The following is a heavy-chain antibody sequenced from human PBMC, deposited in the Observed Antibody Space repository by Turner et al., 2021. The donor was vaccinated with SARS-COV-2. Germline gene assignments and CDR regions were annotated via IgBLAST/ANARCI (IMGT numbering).Heavy chain of an antibody. CDR1: GFTFSSYG. CDR2: ISDDGSNK. Sequence: QVQLVESGGGVVQPGRSLRPSCAASGFTFSSYGMHWVRQAPGKGLEWVAVISDDGSNKYYADSVKGRFTISRDNSKNTLYLQMNSLRAEDTAVYYCAKGASQHFDYWGQGTLVTVSS. D-gene: IGHD5-18*01. V-gene: IGHV3-30*18. CDR3: AKGASQHFDY. J-gene: IGHJ4*02.